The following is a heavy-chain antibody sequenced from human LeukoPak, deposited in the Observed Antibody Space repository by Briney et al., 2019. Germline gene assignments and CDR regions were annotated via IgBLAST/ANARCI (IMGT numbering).Heavy chain of an antibody. CDR2: IWYDGSNK. CDR3: ARVACIDIPSGWYLNPACYYYYMDV. V-gene: IGHV3-30*02. D-gene: IGHD6-19*01. Sequence: SGGSLRLSCAASGFTFSSYGMHWVRQAPGKGLEWVAFIWYDGSNKYYADSVKGRFTISRDNSKNTLYLQMNSLRAEDTAVYYCARVACIDIPSGWYLNPACYYYYMDVWGKGTTVTVSS. J-gene: IGHJ6*03. CDR1: GFTFSSYG.